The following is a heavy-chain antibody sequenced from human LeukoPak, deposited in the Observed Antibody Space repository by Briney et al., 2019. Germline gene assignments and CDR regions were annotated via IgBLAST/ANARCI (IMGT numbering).Heavy chain of an antibody. Sequence: ASVKVSCMASGYTFTTYAMNWVRQAPGQGLEWMGWINTDTGNPTYAQGFTGRFVFSLDTSVSTTYLQISSLKAEDTAVYYCARDAGRHYYDRSAVDAFDIWGQGTMVTVSS. V-gene: IGHV7-4-1*02. CDR2: INTDTGNP. D-gene: IGHD3-22*01. CDR3: ARDAGRHYYDRSAVDAFDI. CDR1: GYTFTTYA. J-gene: IGHJ3*02.